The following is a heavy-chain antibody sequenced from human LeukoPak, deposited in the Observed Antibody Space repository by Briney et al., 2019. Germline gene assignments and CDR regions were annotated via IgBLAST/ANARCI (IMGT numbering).Heavy chain of an antibody. V-gene: IGHV4-59*12. CDR2: IFYSGST. J-gene: IGHJ4*02. D-gene: IGHD5-12*01. CDR3: ARGRGYDPVVFYFDY. Sequence: PSETLSLTCTISDDSISSYYWSWIRQPPGKGLEWIGNIFYSGSTYYSPSLKSRVTISVDTSKNQFSLKLSSVTAADTALYYCARGRGYDPVVFYFDYWGQGNLVTVSX. CDR1: DDSISSYY.